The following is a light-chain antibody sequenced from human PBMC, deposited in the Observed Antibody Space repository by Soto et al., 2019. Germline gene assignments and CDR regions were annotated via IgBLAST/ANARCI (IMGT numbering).Light chain of an antibody. J-gene: IGKJ2*01. CDR2: GAS. CDR3: QQYGISHT. CDR1: QSVASNY. V-gene: IGKV3-20*01. Sequence: EIVLTQSPGTQSLSPGERATLSGRASQSVASNYLAWYQQKPGQAPWVLIYGASSRATGIPDRFSGSGSGTDFTLTISRLEPEDFAVYYCQQYGISHTFGQGTKLEIK.